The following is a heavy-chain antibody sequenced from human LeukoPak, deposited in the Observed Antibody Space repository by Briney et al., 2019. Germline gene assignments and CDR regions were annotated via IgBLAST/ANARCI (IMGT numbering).Heavy chain of an antibody. J-gene: IGHJ3*02. D-gene: IGHD3-16*01. CDR1: GFTFSSYN. V-gene: IGHV3-21*01. CDR3: ARERFRGGEGAFDI. CDR2: ISSSSTYI. Sequence: GGSLRLSCAASGFTFSSYNMNWVRQAPGKGLEWVSSISSSSTYIYYADSVKGRFTISRDNSKNTLYLQMNSLRAEDTAVYYCARERFRGGEGAFDIWGQGTMVTVSS.